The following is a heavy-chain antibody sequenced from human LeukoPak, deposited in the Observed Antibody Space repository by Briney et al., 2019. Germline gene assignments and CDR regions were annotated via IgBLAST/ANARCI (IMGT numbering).Heavy chain of an antibody. V-gene: IGHV1-18*01. J-gene: IGHJ6*03. CDR3: ARGVWGDMIQTFYYYYMDI. CDR1: GYTFTSYG. Sequence: GASVKVSCKASGYTFTSYGISWVRQAPGQGLEWMGWISAYNGNTNYAQKFQGRVTITADESTSTAYMELSSLRSEDTAVYYCARGVWGDMIQTFYYYYMDIWGKGTTVTISS. CDR2: ISAYNGNT. D-gene: IGHD3-22*01.